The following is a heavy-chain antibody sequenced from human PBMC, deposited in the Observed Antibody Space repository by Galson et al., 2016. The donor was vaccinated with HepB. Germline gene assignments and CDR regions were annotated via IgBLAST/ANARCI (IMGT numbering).Heavy chain of an antibody. CDR1: GFTFNAYA. CDR2: ITPSGGGT. D-gene: IGHD3-16*01. Sequence: SLRLSCAASGFTFNAYAMSWVRQSPGKGLEWVAAITPSGGGTCYTDYVKGRFTISRDNSKNTLYPQMNSLRVEDTATYFCAQRRLGLGNFYFDYWGQGTLVTVSS. J-gene: IGHJ4*02. CDR3: AQRRLGLGNFYFDY. V-gene: IGHV3-23*01.